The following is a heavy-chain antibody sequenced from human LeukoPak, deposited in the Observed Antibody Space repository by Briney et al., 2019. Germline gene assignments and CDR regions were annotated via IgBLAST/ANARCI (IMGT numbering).Heavy chain of an antibody. CDR2: INPNSGGT. Sequence: GASVKVSCKASGYTFTGYYMHWVRQAPGQGLEWMGWINPNSGGTNYAQKFQGRVTMTRDTSISTAYMELSRLRSDDTAVYYCARDPQRVVVAATPFDYWGQGTLVTVSS. J-gene: IGHJ4*02. CDR1: GYTFTGYY. D-gene: IGHD2-15*01. V-gene: IGHV1-2*02. CDR3: ARDPQRVVVAATPFDY.